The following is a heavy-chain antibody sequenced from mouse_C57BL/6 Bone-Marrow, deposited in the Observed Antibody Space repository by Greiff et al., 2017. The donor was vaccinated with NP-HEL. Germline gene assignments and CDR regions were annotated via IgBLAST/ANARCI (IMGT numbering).Heavy chain of an antibody. D-gene: IGHD2-4*01. CDR3: ARARVYYDYDEGVAY. J-gene: IGHJ3*01. CDR2: LSSGGSYT. CDR1: GFTFSSYG. Sequence: EVKVVESGGDLVKPGGSLKLSCAASGFTFSSYGMSWVRQTPDKRLEWVATLSSGGSYTYYPDSVKGRFTISRDNAKNTLYLQMSSLKSEDTAMYYCARARVYYDYDEGVAYWGQGTLVTVSA. V-gene: IGHV5-6*01.